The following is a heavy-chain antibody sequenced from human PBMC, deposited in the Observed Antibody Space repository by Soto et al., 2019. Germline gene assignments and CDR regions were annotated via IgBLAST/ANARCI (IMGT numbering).Heavy chain of an antibody. V-gene: IGHV3-30*18. J-gene: IGHJ6*02. D-gene: IGHD3-9*01. CDR1: GFTFSSYG. CDR2: ISYDGSNK. CDR3: AKDLYYDILTGYGMDV. Sequence: QVQLVESGGGVVQPGRSLRLSCAASGFTFSSYGMHWVRQAPGKGLEWVAVISYDGSNKYYADSVKGRFTISRDNSKNTLYLQMNSLRAEDTALYYCAKDLYYDILTGYGMDVWGQGTTVTVSS.